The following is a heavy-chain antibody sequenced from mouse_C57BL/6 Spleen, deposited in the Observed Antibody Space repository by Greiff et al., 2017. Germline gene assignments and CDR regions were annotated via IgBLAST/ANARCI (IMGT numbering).Heavy chain of an antibody. J-gene: IGHJ2*01. CDR2: IYPYNGVS. D-gene: IGHD3-2*01. Sequence: EVKLQESGPELVKPGASVKISCKASGYSFTGYYMHWVKQSHGNILDWIGDIYPYNGVSSYNQKFKGKATLTVDKSSSKAYMALRSLTSEDSAVYYCARSRQEYYFDYWGQGTTLTVSS. CDR3: ARSRQEYYFDY. CDR1: GYSFTGYY. V-gene: IGHV1-31*01.